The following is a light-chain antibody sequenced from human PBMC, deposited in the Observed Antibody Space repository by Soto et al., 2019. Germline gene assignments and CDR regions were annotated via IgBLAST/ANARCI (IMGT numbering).Light chain of an antibody. V-gene: IGLV1-44*01. Sequence: QSVLTQPPSASGTPGQRVTISCSGSSSNIGSNTVNWYQQLPGTAPKLLIHSNYKRPSGVPDRFSGSKSGTSASLAISGLQSEDEADYYCAAWDDSLYAVVFGGGTKLTVL. J-gene: IGLJ2*01. CDR3: AAWDDSLYAVV. CDR1: SSNIGSNT. CDR2: SNY.